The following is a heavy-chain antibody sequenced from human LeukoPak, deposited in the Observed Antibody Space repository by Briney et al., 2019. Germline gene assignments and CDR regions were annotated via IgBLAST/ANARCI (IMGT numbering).Heavy chain of an antibody. CDR2: MNCDGSEV. Sequence: QPGGSLRLSCAASGPTLSGFAISWVRQAPGKGLEWVAGMNCDGSEVYYVDSVKGRFNISRDNAKDSLFLQMDSLRAEDTALYYCARDKGYKSFDYWGQGTLVTVSS. CDR1: GPTLSGFA. CDR3: ARDKGYKSFDY. V-gene: IGHV3-7*01. D-gene: IGHD1-14*01. J-gene: IGHJ4*02.